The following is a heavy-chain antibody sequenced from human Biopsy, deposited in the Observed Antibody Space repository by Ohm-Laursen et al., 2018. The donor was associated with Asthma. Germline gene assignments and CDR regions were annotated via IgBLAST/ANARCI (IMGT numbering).Heavy chain of an antibody. J-gene: IGHJ4*02. CDR1: GYSLTDLS. V-gene: IGHV1-24*01. CDR2: HDHEEGGT. D-gene: IGHD4-17*01. CDR3: ASDFPKDYVRYNFQF. Sequence: GASVKVSCKISGYSLTDLSMHWVRQAPGQGLEWMGGHDHEEGGTVNARRFQGRVTMTEDTSTDIAYMELSSLSSDDTAVYYCASDFPKDYVRYNFQFWGQGTLVTVSS.